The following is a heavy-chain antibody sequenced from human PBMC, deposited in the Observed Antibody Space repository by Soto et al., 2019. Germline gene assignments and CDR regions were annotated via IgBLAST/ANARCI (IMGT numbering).Heavy chain of an antibody. CDR3: ATSYGSGYRAFDY. CDR2: ISAYNGNT. J-gene: IGHJ4*02. Sequence: ASVKVSCKASGYTFTSYGISWVRQAPGQGLEWMGWISAYNGNTNYAQRFQGRVTMTADKSTSTAYMDLSSLRSEDTAIYYCATSYGSGYRAFDYWGQGALVTVSS. D-gene: IGHD3-10*01. V-gene: IGHV1-18*01. CDR1: GYTFTSYG.